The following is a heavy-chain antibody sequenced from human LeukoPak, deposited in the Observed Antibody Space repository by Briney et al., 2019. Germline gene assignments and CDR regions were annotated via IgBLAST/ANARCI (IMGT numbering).Heavy chain of an antibody. CDR1: GFTFSNAW. D-gene: IGHD4-17*01. V-gene: IGHV3-15*01. CDR2: IKSKTDGGTT. Sequence: GGSLRLSCAASGFTFSNAWMSWVRQAPGKGLEWVGRIKSKTDGGTTDYAAPVKGRFTISRDDSKNTLYLQMNSLKTEDTAVYYCTTVRLGYGDHEPALYWGQGTLVTVSS. CDR3: TTVRLGYGDHEPALY. J-gene: IGHJ4*02.